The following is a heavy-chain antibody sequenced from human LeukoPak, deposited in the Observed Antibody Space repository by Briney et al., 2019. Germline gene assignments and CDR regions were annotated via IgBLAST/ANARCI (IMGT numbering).Heavy chain of an antibody. CDR1: GYTFTGYY. J-gene: IGHJ4*02. V-gene: IGHV1-2*02. CDR2: INPNSGGT. D-gene: IGHD1-1*01. Sequence: ASVKASCKASGYTFTGYYMHWVRQAPGQGLEWMGWINPNSGGTNYAQKFQGRVTMTRDTSISTAYMELSRLRFDDTAVYYCARGSRYNWNDIFDYWGQGTLGTVSS. CDR3: ARGSRYNWNDIFDY.